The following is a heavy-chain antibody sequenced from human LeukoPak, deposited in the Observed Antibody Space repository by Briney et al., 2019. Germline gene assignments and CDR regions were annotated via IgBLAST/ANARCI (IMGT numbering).Heavy chain of an antibody. J-gene: IGHJ3*02. CDR3: AARYSGSYGDAFDI. Sequence: GGSLRLSCAASGFTFSSYAMSWVRQDPGKGLEWVSSISSSSSYIYYADSVKGRFTISRDNAKNSLYLQMNSLRAEDTAVYYCAARYSGSYGDAFDIWGQGTMVTVSS. CDR2: ISSSSSYI. D-gene: IGHD1-26*01. CDR1: GFTFSSYA. V-gene: IGHV3-21*01.